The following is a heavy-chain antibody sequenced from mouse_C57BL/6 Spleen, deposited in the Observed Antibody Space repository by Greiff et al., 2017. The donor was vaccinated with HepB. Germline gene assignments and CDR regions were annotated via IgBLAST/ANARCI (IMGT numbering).Heavy chain of an antibody. CDR1: GFTFTGYG. CDR2: ISSGSSTI. V-gene: IGHV5-17*01. CDR3: ARRLFDY. Sequence: EVMLVESGGGLVKPGASLKLSCAASGFTFTGYGMHWVRQAPGQGLEWVAYISSGSSTIYYADTVKGRFTISRDNANNTPFLQMTRLRAEDSAMYYWARRLFDYWGQGTTLTVSA. J-gene: IGHJ2*01. D-gene: IGHD1-2*01.